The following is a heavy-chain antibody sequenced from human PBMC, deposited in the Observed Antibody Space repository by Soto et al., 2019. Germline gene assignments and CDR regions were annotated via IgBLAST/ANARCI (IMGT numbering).Heavy chain of an antibody. CDR1: GGSVSNDNFY. CDR3: ARRITMGQLLSHFDH. J-gene: IGHJ5*02. D-gene: IGHD3-16*01. Sequence: SETLSLTCSVSGGSVSNDNFYWSWIWQPTGKGLEWIGYVHSSGITNYNPSLKRRVTIPVDTSRNQFSLRLSSVTAADTAVYYCARRITMGQLLSHFDHWGQGTLVTVSS. V-gene: IGHV4-61*01. CDR2: VHSSGIT.